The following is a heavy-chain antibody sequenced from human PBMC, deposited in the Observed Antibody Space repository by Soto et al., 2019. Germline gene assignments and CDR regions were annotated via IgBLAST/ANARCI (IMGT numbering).Heavy chain of an antibody. Sequence: ASVKVSCKASGYTFTSYDIYGVRQTTGQGLEWMGWMNPNTGNSGYAQKFKGRVTMTSDTSISTAHMELSSLRSEDTAVYYCARRAETNGWKGFGADKYYFDFWGQGTLVTVSS. CDR3: ARRAETNGWKGFGADKYYFDF. D-gene: IGHD6-19*01. CDR1: GYTFTSYD. V-gene: IGHV1-8*01. J-gene: IGHJ4*02. CDR2: MNPNTGNS.